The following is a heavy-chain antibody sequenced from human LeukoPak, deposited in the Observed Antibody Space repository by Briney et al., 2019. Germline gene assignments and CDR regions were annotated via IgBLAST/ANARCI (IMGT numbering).Heavy chain of an antibody. V-gene: IGHV3-23*01. CDR3: AKGSLWFGELLADY. CDR1: GFTFSSYA. D-gene: IGHD3-10*01. J-gene: IGHJ4*02. CDR2: ISGSGGST. Sequence: GGSLRLSCAAPGFTFSSYAMSWVRQAPGKGLEWVSAISGSGGSTYYADSVKGRFTISRDNSKNTLYLQMNSLRAEDTAVYYCAKGSLWFGELLADYWGQGTLVTVSS.